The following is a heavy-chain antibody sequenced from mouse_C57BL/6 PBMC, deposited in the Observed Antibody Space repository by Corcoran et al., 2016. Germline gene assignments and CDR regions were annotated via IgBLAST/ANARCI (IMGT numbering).Heavy chain of an antibody. CDR3: ARRPYGLSWFAY. V-gene: IGHV1-26*01. CDR1: GYTFTDYY. J-gene: IGHJ3*01. D-gene: IGHD1-1*01. CDR2: INPNNGGT. Sequence: EVQLQQSGPELVKPGASVKISCKASGYTFTDYYMNWVKQSHGKSLEWIGDINPNNGGTSYNQKFKGKATLTVDKSSSTAYMELRSLTSEDSAVYYCARRPYGLSWFAYWGQGTLVTVSA.